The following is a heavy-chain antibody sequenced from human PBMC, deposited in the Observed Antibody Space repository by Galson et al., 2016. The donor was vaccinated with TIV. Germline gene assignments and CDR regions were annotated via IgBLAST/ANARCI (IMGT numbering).Heavy chain of an antibody. J-gene: IGHJ4*02. CDR3: AREKMSGSQFGANFDY. CDR2: IKHDESEI. CDR1: GFTFGNYW. D-gene: IGHD1-26*01. Sequence: SLRLSCAASGFTFGNYWMSWVRQAPGKGLEWVANIKHDESEIYYVDSVKGRFSIFRDNAKNSLYWQMGSLRAEDTAVYYCAREKMSGSQFGANFDYWRPGSLVTVSS. V-gene: IGHV3-7*01.